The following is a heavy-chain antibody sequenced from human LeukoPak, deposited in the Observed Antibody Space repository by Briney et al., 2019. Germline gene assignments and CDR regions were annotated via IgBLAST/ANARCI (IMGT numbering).Heavy chain of an antibody. V-gene: IGHV1-2*02. CDR2: INTNSGGT. CDR1: GYTFTGYY. D-gene: IGHD2-2*02. CDR3: ARDLGDCSSTSCYSSTFDY. J-gene: IGHJ4*02. Sequence: ASVKVSCKASGYTFTGYYMHWVRQAPGQGLEWMGWINTNSGGTNYAQKFQGRVTMTRDTSISTAYMELSRLRSDDTAVYYCARDLGDCSSTSCYSSTFDYWGQGTLVTVSS.